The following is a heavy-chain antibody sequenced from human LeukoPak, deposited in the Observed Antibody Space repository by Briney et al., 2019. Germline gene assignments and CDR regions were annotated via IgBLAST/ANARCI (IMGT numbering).Heavy chain of an antibody. CDR3: ARRPVEMATIAAAFDI. Sequence: GESLKISCKGSGYSFTSYWIGWVRQMPGKGLEWMGIIYPGDSDTRYSPSLQGQVTISADKSISTAYLQWSSLKASDTAMYYCARRPVEMATIAAAFDIWGQGTMVTVSS. CDR2: IYPGDSDT. D-gene: IGHD5-24*01. V-gene: IGHV5-51*01. J-gene: IGHJ3*02. CDR1: GYSFTSYW.